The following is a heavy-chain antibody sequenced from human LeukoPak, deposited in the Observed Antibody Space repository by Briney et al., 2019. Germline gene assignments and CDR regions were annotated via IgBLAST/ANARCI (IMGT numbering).Heavy chain of an antibody. CDR2: ISYLSSHV. Sequence: GGSLRLSCSASGFTFGDYDMNWVRQAPGKGLEWVSSISYLSSHVYYGGSVKGRFSISRDNAKNSLYLQMNSLGAEDTAIYYCGRAFPPLRTSSAGDLWGQGILVTVSS. D-gene: IGHD3-16*01. CDR1: GFTFGDYD. CDR3: GRAFPPLRTSSAGDL. V-gene: IGHV3-21*01. J-gene: IGHJ4*02.